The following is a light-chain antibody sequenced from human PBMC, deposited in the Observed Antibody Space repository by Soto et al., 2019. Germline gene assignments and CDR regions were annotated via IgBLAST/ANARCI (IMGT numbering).Light chain of an antibody. Sequence: QSLLTQPASVSWSPGQSITISCSGTSSDVGRYNYVSWYQQHPGTAPKLMIYEVSNRPSGVSNRFSGSKSGDTASLTISGLQAEDEADYYCSSYTSTFTYVFGAGTKVTVL. CDR1: SSDVGRYNY. CDR2: EVS. V-gene: IGLV2-14*01. CDR3: SSYTSTFTYV. J-gene: IGLJ1*01.